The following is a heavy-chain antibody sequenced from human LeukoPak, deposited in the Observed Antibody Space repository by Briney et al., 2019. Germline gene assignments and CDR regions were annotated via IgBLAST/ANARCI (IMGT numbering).Heavy chain of an antibody. CDR1: GGSFSGYY. Sequence: KPSETLSLTCAVYGGSFSGYYWTWIRQPPGKGLEWIGEINHSGSTNYNPSLKSRVTISVDTSKNHFSLKLNSVTAADSAAYYCARGLIAVAGTLAYWGQGTLVTVSS. CDR2: INHSGST. V-gene: IGHV4-34*01. D-gene: IGHD6-19*01. CDR3: ARGLIAVAGTLAY. J-gene: IGHJ4*02.